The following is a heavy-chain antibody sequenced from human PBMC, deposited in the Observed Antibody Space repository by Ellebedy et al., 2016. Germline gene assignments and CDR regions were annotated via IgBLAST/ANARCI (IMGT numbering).Heavy chain of an antibody. D-gene: IGHD3-3*01. Sequence: SETLSLTCTVSGGSISSSSYYWGWIRQPPGKGLEWIGSIYYSGSTYYNPSLKSRVTISVDTSKNQFSLKLSSVTAADTAVYYCARQDCDFWSAYGPGQPLASSGRAYYFDYWGQGTLVTVSS. CDR2: IYYSGST. CDR3: ARQDCDFWSAYGPGQPLASSGRAYYFDY. J-gene: IGHJ4*02. CDR1: GGSISSSSYY. V-gene: IGHV4-39*01.